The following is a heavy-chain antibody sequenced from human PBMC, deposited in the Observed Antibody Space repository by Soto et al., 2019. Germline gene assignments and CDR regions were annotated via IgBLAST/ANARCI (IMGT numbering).Heavy chain of an antibody. CDR2: ISYDGSNK. J-gene: IGHJ6*02. D-gene: IGHD2-2*01. CDR3: ARDRVVPEGYYGMDV. CDR1: GFTFSGYA. Sequence: QVQLVESGGGVVQPGRSLRLSCAASGFTFSGYAIYWVRQAPGKGLEWVAVISYDGSNKYYADSVKGRFTISRDNSKNTLYLQMNSLRAEDTAVYYCARDRVVPEGYYGMDVWGQGTTVTVSS. V-gene: IGHV3-30-3*01.